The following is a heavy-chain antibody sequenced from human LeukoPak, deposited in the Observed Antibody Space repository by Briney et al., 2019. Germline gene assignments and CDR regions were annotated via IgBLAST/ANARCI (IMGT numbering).Heavy chain of an antibody. J-gene: IGHJ4*02. CDR2: INHSGST. Sequence: SETLSLTCAVYGGSFSGYYWSWIRQPPGKGLEWIGEINHSGSTNYNPSLKSRVTISVDTSKNQFSLKLSSVTAADTAVYYGARASGYDYVWGSYRYWFDYWGQGTLVTVSS. CDR1: GGSFSGYY. CDR3: ARASGYDYVWGSYRYWFDY. V-gene: IGHV4-34*01. D-gene: IGHD3-16*02.